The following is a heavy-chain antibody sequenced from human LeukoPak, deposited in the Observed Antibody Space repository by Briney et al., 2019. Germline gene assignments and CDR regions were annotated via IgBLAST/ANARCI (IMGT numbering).Heavy chain of an antibody. V-gene: IGHV3-21*01. J-gene: IGHJ4*02. Sequence: GGSLRLSCAASGFTFDDYGMSWVRQAPGKGLEWVSSITRSSNYIYYADSVKGRFTISRDNAKNSLYLQMNSLRAEDTAVYYCASSRYDSSGYYGIIAYWGQGALVTVSS. D-gene: IGHD3-22*01. CDR2: ITRSSNYI. CDR3: ASSRYDSSGYYGIIAY. CDR1: GFTFDDYG.